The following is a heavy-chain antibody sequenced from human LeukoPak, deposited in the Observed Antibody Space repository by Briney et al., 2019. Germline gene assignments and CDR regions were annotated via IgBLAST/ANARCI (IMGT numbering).Heavy chain of an antibody. J-gene: IGHJ3*02. CDR1: GGSISSYY. CDR2: IYTSGST. D-gene: IGHD6-13*01. CDR3: GRDRGRSSSWKDDAFDI. Sequence: SETLSLTCTVSGGSISSYYWSWIRQPAGKGLEWIGRIYTSGSTNYNPSLKSRVTMSVDTSKNQFSLKLSSVTAADTAVYYCGRDRGRSSSWKDDAFDIWGQGTMVTVSS. V-gene: IGHV4-4*07.